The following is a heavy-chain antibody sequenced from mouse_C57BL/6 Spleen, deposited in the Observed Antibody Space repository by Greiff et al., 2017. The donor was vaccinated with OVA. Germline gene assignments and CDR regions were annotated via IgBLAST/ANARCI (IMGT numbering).Heavy chain of an antibody. CDR2: IHPNSGST. D-gene: IGHD1-1*01. CDR3: ARSPHITTVVATDY. V-gene: IGHV1-64*01. Sequence: QVQLQQPGAELVKPGASVKLPCKASGYTFTSYWMHWVKQRPGQGLEWIGMIHPNSGSTNYNEKFKSKATLTVDKSSSTSYLQLLSLTSEDSAVYYGARSPHITTVVATDYWGQGTTLTVSS. J-gene: IGHJ2*01. CDR1: GYTFTSYW.